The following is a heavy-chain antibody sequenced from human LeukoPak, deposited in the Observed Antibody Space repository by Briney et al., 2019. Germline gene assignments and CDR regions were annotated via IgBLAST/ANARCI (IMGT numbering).Heavy chain of an antibody. J-gene: IGHJ3*02. CDR1: GGSFRGYY. CDR2: INHSGST. Sequence: SETLSLTCAVYGGSFRGYYWSWIRQPPGKGLEWIGKINHSGSTNYNPSLKSRVTISIDTSKNQFSLKLSSVTAADTAVYYCARGYAFDIWGQGTMVTVSS. V-gene: IGHV4-34*01. CDR3: ARGYAFDI.